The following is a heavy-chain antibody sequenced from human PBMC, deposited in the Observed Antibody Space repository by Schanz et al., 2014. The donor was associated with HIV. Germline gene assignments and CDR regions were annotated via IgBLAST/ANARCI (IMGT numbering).Heavy chain of an antibody. CDR2: LSGSGSNI. D-gene: IGHD7-27*01. Sequence: QVQLVESGGDLVKPGGSLRLSCTASGFSFSDYHMSWIRQAPGKGLEWVSSLSGSGSNIYYADSVKGRFTISRDNGKNSLFLQMNSLRAEDTAVYYCARNWGWGFDFGGQGTLVTVSS. CDR3: ARNWGWGFDF. J-gene: IGHJ4*02. CDR1: GFSFSDYH. V-gene: IGHV3-11*04.